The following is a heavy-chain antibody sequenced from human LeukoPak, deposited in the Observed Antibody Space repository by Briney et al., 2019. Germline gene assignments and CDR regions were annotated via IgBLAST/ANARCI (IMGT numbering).Heavy chain of an antibody. V-gene: IGHV4-59*08. CDR3: TGSGNYYFILDY. J-gene: IGHJ4*02. CDR1: GGPISNYY. CDR2: IHYSGIT. D-gene: IGHD3-10*01. Sequence: SETLSLTRSVSGGPISNYYWRWIRQPPGKGLEWIAYIHYSGITTYNPSVKSRVTISPDTTTNQFSQMLSSVIGADTAVFYCTGSGNYYFILDYWGEGTLVAVSS.